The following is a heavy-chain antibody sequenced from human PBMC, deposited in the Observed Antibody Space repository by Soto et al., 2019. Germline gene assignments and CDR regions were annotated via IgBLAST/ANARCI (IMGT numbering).Heavy chain of an antibody. Sequence: SVKVSCEACGGSFSSHTISWVRQAPGQGLEWMGRIIPILGIANYAQKFQGRVTITADKSTSTAYMELSSLRSEDTAVYYCARGAYYDILTDSWGQGTLVTVSS. D-gene: IGHD3-9*01. V-gene: IGHV1-69*02. CDR2: IIPILGIA. CDR1: GGSFSSHT. J-gene: IGHJ4*02. CDR3: ARGAYYDILTDS.